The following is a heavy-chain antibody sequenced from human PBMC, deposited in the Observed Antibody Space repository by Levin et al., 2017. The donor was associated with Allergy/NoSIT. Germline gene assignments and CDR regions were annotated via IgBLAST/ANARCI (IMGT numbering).Heavy chain of an antibody. V-gene: IGHV3-74*01. CDR3: ARDVAGRSGF. Sequence: GGSLRLSCAASGFTFSSFWMHWVRQAPGKGLVWVSRIDEGGSFTDYADSVKGRFTISRDNAKNTLYLQMNSLGAEDTAVYYCARDVAGRSGFWGQGTLITVPS. D-gene: IGHD2-15*01. J-gene: IGHJ4*02. CDR2: IDEGGSFT. CDR1: GFTFSSFW.